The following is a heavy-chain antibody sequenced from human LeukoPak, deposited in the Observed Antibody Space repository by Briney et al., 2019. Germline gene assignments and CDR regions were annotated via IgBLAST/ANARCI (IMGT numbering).Heavy chain of an antibody. CDR3: AREQYDILTGYLPLDS. D-gene: IGHD3-9*01. CDR2: IYTSGST. J-gene: IGHJ4*02. CDR1: GGSISSYY. Sequence: SETLSLTCTVSGGSISSYYWSWLRQPAGKGLEWIGRIYTSGSTNYNPSLKSRVTMSVDTSKNQFSLKLSSVTAADTAVYYCAREQYDILTGYLPLDSWGQGTLVTVSS. V-gene: IGHV4-4*07.